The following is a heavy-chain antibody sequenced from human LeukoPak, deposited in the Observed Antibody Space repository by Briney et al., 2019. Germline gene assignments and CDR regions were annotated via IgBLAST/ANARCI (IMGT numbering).Heavy chain of an antibody. V-gene: IGHV1-18*01. Sequence: ASVKVSCKASGYTFTSYGISWVRQAPGQGLEWMGWISAYNGNTNYAQKLQGRVTMTTDTSTSTAYMELRSLRSDDTAVYYCATTSRGATPGGLDYWGQGTLVTVSS. CDR2: ISAYNGNT. D-gene: IGHD5-12*01. CDR3: ATTSRGATPGGLDY. J-gene: IGHJ4*02. CDR1: GYTFTSYG.